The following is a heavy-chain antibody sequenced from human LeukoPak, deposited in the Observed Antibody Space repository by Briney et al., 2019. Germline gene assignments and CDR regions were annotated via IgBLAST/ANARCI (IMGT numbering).Heavy chain of an antibody. J-gene: IGHJ4*02. V-gene: IGHV3-30*02. D-gene: IGHD5-18*01. CDR2: IRYDGSNK. CDR3: ATYRQVLLPFES. CDR1: GFTFSGYG. Sequence: GGSLRLSCAASGFTFSGYGIHWVRQAPGKGLEWVAFIRYDGSNKYYTDSVKGRFTISRDNSKNTLYLQMNSLRAEDTAIYYCATYRQVLLPFESWGQGTLVTVSS.